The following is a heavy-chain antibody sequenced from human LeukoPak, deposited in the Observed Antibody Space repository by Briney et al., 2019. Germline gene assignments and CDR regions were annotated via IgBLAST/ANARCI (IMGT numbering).Heavy chain of an antibody. V-gene: IGHV4-59*08. CDR3: ARQIRYSSGWYEDY. J-gene: IGHJ4*02. Sequence: SETLSLTCTVSGGSISSYYWSWIRQPPGKGVEWIGYIYYSGSTNYNPSLKSRVTISVDTSKNQFSLKLSSVTAADTAVYYCARQIRYSSGWYEDYWGQGTLVTVSS. D-gene: IGHD6-19*01. CDR2: IYYSGST. CDR1: GGSISSYY.